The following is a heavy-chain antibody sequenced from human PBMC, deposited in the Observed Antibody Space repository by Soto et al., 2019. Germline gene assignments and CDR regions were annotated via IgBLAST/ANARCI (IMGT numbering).Heavy chain of an antibody. CDR1: GGTFSSYA. Sequence: QVQLVQSGAEVKKPGSSVKVSCKASGGTFSSYAISWVRQAPGQGLEWMGGIIPIFGTANYAQKFQGRVTSTADERTGTAYMDLSSRRSEDTAVYYCARILASGAGTRYYHGMDVWGQGTTVTVS. CDR2: IIPIFGTA. V-gene: IGHV1-69*01. J-gene: IGHJ6*02. CDR3: ARILASGAGTRYYHGMDV. D-gene: IGHD6-19*01.